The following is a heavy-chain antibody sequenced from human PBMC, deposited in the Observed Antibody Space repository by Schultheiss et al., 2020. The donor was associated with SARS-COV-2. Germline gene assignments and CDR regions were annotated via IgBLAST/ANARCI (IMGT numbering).Heavy chain of an antibody. CDR3: AKDFRQYSGYDYGWFDP. V-gene: IGHV3-13*01. CDR1: GFTFSSYD. J-gene: IGHJ5*02. Sequence: GGSLRLSCAASGFTFSSYDMHWVRQATGKGLEWVSAIGTAGDTYYPGSVKGRFTISRENAKNSLYLQMNSLRAEDTALYYCAKDFRQYSGYDYGWFDPWGQGTLVTVSS. D-gene: IGHD5-12*01. CDR2: IGTAGDT.